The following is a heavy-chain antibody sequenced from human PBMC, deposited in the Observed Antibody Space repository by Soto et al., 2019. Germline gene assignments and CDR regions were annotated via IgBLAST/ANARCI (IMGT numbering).Heavy chain of an antibody. J-gene: IGHJ4*01. CDR3: AKDSLRGEVRGAHNSDC. CDR2: VSYNGRKE. V-gene: IGHV3-30*18. D-gene: IGHD2-2*01. CDR1: GFTFSNYG. Sequence: QVQLVESGGGVVQPGRSLRLSCVASGFTFSNYGMHWVRQAPGKGLEWVALVSYNGRKEYYADSVKGRFSIYRENSKNTLYVQMNTLRDEDTAVYYWAKDSLRGEVRGAHNSDCWGRGTLVTVSS.